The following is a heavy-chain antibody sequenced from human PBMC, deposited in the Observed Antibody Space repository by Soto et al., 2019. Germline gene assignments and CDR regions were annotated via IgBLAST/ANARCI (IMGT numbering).Heavy chain of an antibody. Sequence: SLKISCKGSKYSFTSYWIGWVRQMPGKGPEWMGIIYPGDSDTRYSPSFQGQVTISADKSISTAYLQWSSLKASDTAMYYCASSSVAARRGLFDSWGQGTLVNVSS. CDR1: KYSFTSYW. D-gene: IGHD6-6*01. CDR3: ASSSVAARRGLFDS. CDR2: IYPGDSDT. V-gene: IGHV5-51*01. J-gene: IGHJ4*02.